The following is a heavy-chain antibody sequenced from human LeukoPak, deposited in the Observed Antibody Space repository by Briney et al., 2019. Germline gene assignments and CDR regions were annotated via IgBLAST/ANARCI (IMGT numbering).Heavy chain of an antibody. Sequence: SETLSLTCAVYGGSFSGYYWSWIRQPPGKGLEWIGEINHSGSTNYNPSLKSRVTISVDTSKNQFSLKLSSVTAADTAVYYCARFPYCYDSSGRTWGQGTLVTVSS. V-gene: IGHV4-34*01. CDR2: INHSGST. CDR3: ARFPYCYDSSGRT. D-gene: IGHD3-22*01. CDR1: GGSFSGYY. J-gene: IGHJ5*02.